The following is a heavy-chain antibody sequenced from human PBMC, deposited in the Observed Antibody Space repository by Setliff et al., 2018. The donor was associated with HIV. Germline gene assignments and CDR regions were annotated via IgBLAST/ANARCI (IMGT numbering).Heavy chain of an antibody. CDR1: GGTFIRYA. Sequence: VKVSCKASGGTFIRYAFNWVRQAPGQGLQWVGWISGDNGNTHYAQNVQGRVTMTTDTSTNTAYMDLRSLRSDDTAVYYCTKDGLAAGARAFDIWGQGTMVTVSS. CDR2: ISGDNGNT. J-gene: IGHJ3*02. CDR3: TKDGLAAGARAFDI. D-gene: IGHD6-13*01. V-gene: IGHV1-18*01.